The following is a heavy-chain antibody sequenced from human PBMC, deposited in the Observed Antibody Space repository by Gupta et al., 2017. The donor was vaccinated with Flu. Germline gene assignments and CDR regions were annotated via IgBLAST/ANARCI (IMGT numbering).Heavy chain of an antibody. J-gene: IGHJ4*02. CDR1: GFTFGSYA. V-gene: IGHV3-23*01. CDR3: VKDTARYFDY. CDR2: IYKTGDST. Sequence: EVQLLESGGGLVQPGGSLSLSCAASGFTFGSYAMSWVRQAPGKGLEWVSAIYKTGDSTYYADSVEGRFTISRDNSRNTLYLQMNSLRAEDTAIYYCVKDTARYFDYWGQGTLGTVSS. D-gene: IGHD1-20*01.